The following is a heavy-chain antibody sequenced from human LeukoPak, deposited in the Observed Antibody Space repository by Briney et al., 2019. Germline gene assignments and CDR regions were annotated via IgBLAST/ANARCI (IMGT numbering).Heavy chain of an antibody. D-gene: IGHD3-10*01. V-gene: IGHV4-39*07. J-gene: IGHJ6*03. CDR2: IYYSGST. CDR3: ARGRMGYDSGTYYYYMDV. Sequence: SETLSLTCTVSGGSMSSSSYYWGWIRQPPGKGLEWIGSIYYSGSTYYNPSLKSRVTISVDTTKNQFSLKLSSVTAADTAVYYCARGRMGYDSGTYYYYMDVWGKGTTVTISS. CDR1: GGSMSSSSYY.